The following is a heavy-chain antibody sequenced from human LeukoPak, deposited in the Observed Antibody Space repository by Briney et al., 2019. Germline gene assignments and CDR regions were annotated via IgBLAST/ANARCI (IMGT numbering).Heavy chain of an antibody. CDR2: IYHSGST. CDR1: GGSISSGGYS. Sequence: KSSETLSLTCAVSGGSISSGGYSWSWIRQPPGKGLEWIGYIYHSGSTYYNPSLKSRVTISVDRSKNQFSLKLSSVTAADTAVYYCARTSRNYDFAPGAFDIWGQGTMVTVSS. D-gene: IGHD3-3*01. V-gene: IGHV4-30-2*01. J-gene: IGHJ3*02. CDR3: ARTSRNYDFAPGAFDI.